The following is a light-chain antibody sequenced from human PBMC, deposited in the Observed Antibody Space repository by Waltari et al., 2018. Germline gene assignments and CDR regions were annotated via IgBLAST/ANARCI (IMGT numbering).Light chain of an antibody. Sequence: DIQLTQSPSFLSASVGDRVTITCRASQVIGSYLAWYQQKPGKAPKLLIYGASTLQTGVPSRFSGSESGTEFTLTISSLQPEDFATYYCQQLNSYPRGTFGQGTKVEIK. CDR1: QVIGSY. V-gene: IGKV1-9*01. CDR3: QQLNSYPRGT. J-gene: IGKJ1*01. CDR2: GAS.